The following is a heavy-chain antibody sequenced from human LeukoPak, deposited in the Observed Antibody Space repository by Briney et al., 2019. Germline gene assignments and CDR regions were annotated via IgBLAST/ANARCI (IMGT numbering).Heavy chain of an antibody. CDR3: AGDSTYYYDSSGYYYYYYGMDV. V-gene: IGHV3-9*01. Sequence: PGGSLRLSCAASGFTFDDYAMHWVRQAPGKGLEWVSGISWNSGSIGYADSVKGRFTISRDNAKNSLYLQMNSLRAEDTAVYYCAGDSTYYYDSSGYYYYYYGMDVWGQGTTVTVSS. CDR2: ISWNSGSI. CDR1: GFTFDDYA. J-gene: IGHJ6*02. D-gene: IGHD3-22*01.